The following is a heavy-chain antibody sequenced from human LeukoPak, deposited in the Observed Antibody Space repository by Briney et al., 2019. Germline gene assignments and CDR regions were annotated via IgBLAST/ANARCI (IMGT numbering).Heavy chain of an antibody. D-gene: IGHD3-3*01. CDR1: GYTLTGYY. J-gene: IGHJ4*02. V-gene: IGHV1-2*06. CDR2: INPNSGGT. CDR3: ARGNRGGRFMEWLLSY. Sequence: ASVKVSCKASGYTLTGYYMHWVRQAPGQGLEWMGRINPNSGGTNYAQKFQGRVTVTRDTSISTAYMELSRLRSDDTAVYYWARGNRGGRFMEWLLSYWGQGTLVTVSS.